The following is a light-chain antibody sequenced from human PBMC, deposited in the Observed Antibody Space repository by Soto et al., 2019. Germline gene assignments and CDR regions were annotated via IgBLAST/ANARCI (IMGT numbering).Light chain of an antibody. CDR2: DVS. V-gene: IGKV3-11*01. CDR3: QQRRNWPLT. CDR1: QNVDSY. J-gene: IGKJ4*01. Sequence: EIVLTQSPGTLSLSPGERATLSCRASQNVDSYLTWYQQKPGQAPRLLIYDVSKRATGIPDRFSSSGSGTDFTLTISSLEPEDVAIYYCQQRRNWPLTFGGGTKVEIK.